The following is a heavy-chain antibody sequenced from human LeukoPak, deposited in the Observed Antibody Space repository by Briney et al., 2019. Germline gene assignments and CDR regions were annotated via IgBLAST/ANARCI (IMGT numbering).Heavy chain of an antibody. Sequence: PGGSLRLSCAASGFTFSSYSMNWVRQAPGKGLEWVANIKQDGSEKYYVDSVKGRFTISRDNAKNSLYLQMNSLRAEDTAVYYCASELVGYWGQGTLVTVSS. CDR3: ASELVGY. CDR1: GFTFSSYS. CDR2: IKQDGSEK. J-gene: IGHJ4*02. V-gene: IGHV3-7*01.